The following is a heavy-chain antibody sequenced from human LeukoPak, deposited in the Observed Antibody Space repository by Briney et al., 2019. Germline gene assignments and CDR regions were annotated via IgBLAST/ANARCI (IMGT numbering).Heavy chain of an antibody. D-gene: IGHD2-21*01. CDR3: ARTYSYWFDP. J-gene: IGHJ5*02. CDR2: IYTSGST. Sequence: SETLSLTCTVSGGSICSYYWSWIRQPPGKGLEWIGYIYTSGSTNYNPSLKSRVTISVDTSKNQFSLKLSSVTAADTAVYYCARTYSYWFDPWGQGTLVTVSS. CDR1: GGSICSYY. V-gene: IGHV4-4*09.